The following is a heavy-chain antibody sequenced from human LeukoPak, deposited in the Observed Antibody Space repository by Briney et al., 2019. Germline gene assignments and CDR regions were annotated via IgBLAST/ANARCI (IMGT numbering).Heavy chain of an antibody. V-gene: IGHV1-2*02. D-gene: IGHD2-2*02. CDR2: INPNSGAT. Sequence: ASVKVSCKASGYTFTGYYMHWVRQAPGQGLGWMGWINPNSGATNYAQKFQGRVTMTRDTSISTAYMELSRLRSDDTAVYYCARVSGYCSSTSCYTKYTFDYWGQGTLVTVSS. J-gene: IGHJ4*02. CDR3: ARVSGYCSSTSCYTKYTFDY. CDR1: GYTFTGYY.